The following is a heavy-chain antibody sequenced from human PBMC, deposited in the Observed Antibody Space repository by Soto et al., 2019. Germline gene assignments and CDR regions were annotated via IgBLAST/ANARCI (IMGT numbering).Heavy chain of an antibody. CDR1: GYTFSSYA. J-gene: IGHJ4*02. CDR2: INAGYGNT. CDR3: ARDTGDGTFDF. D-gene: IGHD7-27*01. V-gene: IGHV1-3*01. Sequence: QVHLVQSGAEVRKPGASVKVSCKASGYTFSSYAMHWVRQAPGQRLEWMGRINAGYGNTKSSQKFQDRVTISRDTSASTAYMVLTSLRSEDTAVYYCARDTGDGTFDFWGQGTLVTVSS.